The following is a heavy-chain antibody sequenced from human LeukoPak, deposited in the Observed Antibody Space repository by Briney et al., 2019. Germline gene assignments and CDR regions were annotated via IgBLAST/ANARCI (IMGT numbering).Heavy chain of an antibody. CDR1: GGSFSGYY. CDR2: INHSGST. D-gene: IGHD3-10*01. Sequence: PSETLSLTCAVYGGSFSGYYWSWIRQPPGKGLEWIGEINHSGSTNYNPSLKSRVTISVDTSKTQFSLNLSSVTAADTAVYYCARYAYYYGSGRRGFDYWGQGTLVTVSP. CDR3: ARYAYYYGSGRRGFDY. V-gene: IGHV4-34*01. J-gene: IGHJ4*02.